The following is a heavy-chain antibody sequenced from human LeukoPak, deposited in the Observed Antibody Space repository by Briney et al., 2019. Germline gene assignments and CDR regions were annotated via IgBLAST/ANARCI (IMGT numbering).Heavy chain of an antibody. D-gene: IGHD1-26*01. CDR3: GRDMWVNHYFDY. V-gene: IGHV3-33*01. CDR2: IWYDGSNK. CDR1: GFTFSSYA. Sequence: GRSLRLSCAASGFTFSSYAIHWVRQAPGKGLEWVAVIWYDGSNKYYADSVKGRFTISRDNSKNPVYLQMNSLRAEDTVLYYWGRDMWVNHYFDYCGQRTLVTVSS. J-gene: IGHJ4*02.